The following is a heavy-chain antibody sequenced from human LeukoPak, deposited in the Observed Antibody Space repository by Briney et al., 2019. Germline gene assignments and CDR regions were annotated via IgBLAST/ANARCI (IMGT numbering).Heavy chain of an antibody. CDR3: AREIWGSGFYCMDV. Sequence: SETLSLTCSVSGYSISSGYYWGWIRPPPGKGLEWIGSVYYSGSTYYNPSLKSRVTVSVDTSKNQFSLKLSSVTAADTAVYYCAREIWGSGFYCMDVWGKGTTVTISS. CDR2: VYYSGST. D-gene: IGHD3-10*01. V-gene: IGHV4-38-2*02. CDR1: GYSISSGYY. J-gene: IGHJ6*03.